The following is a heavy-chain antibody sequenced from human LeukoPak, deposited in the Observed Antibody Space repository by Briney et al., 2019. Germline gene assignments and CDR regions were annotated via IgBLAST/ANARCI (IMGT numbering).Heavy chain of an antibody. J-gene: IGHJ6*02. D-gene: IGHD3-9*01. CDR2: IYYSGST. CDR3: ARRSPVYDILTGYYDYYGMDV. CDR1: GGSISSGGYY. Sequence: SQTLSLTCTVSGGSISSGGYYWSWIRQHPGKGLEWIGYIYYSGSTYYNPSLKSRVTISVDTSKNQFSLKLSSVTAADTAVYYCARRSPVYDILTGYYDYYGMDVWGQGTTVTVSS. V-gene: IGHV4-31*03.